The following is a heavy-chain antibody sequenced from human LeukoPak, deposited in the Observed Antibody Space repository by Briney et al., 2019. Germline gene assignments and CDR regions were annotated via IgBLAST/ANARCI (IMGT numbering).Heavy chain of an antibody. CDR1: GGTFSSYA. Sequence: EASVKVSCKASGGTFSSYAISWVRQAPGQGLEWMGGIIPISGTANYAQKFQGRVTITADESTSTAYMELSSLRSEDAAVYYCATGGDAFDIWGQGTMVTVSS. V-gene: IGHV1-69*13. CDR2: IIPISGTA. J-gene: IGHJ3*02. CDR3: ATGGDAFDI. D-gene: IGHD3-10*01.